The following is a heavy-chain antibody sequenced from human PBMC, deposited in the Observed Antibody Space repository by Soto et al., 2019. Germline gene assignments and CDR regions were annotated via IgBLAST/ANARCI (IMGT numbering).Heavy chain of an antibody. CDR2: IYYSGST. CDR3: ARDMGIVGATWWAGAFDI. D-gene: IGHD1-26*01. Sequence: QVQLQESGPGLVKPSQTLSLTCTVSGGSISSGGYYWSWIRQHPGKGLEWIGYIYYSGSTYYNPSLKSRVTISVDTSKNQFYLKLSSVTAADTAVYYCARDMGIVGATWWAGAFDIWGQGTMVTVSS. J-gene: IGHJ3*02. CDR1: GGSISSGGYY. V-gene: IGHV4-31*03.